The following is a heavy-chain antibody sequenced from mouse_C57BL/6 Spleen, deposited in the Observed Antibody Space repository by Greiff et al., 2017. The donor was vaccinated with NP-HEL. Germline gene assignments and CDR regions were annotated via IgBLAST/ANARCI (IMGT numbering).Heavy chain of an antibody. CDR1: GFTFSSYA. D-gene: IGHD2-4*01. Sequence: EVQLVESGGGLVKPGGSLKLSCAASGFTFSSYAMSWVRQTPEKRLEWVATISDGGSYTYYPDNVKGRFTISRDNAKNNLYLQMSHLKSEDTAMYYCARSTMITLWYFDVWGTGTTVTVSS. CDR3: ARSTMITLWYFDV. V-gene: IGHV5-4*01. CDR2: ISDGGSYT. J-gene: IGHJ1*03.